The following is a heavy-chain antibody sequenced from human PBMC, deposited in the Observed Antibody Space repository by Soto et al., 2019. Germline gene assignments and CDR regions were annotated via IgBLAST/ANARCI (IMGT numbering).Heavy chain of an antibody. V-gene: IGHV3-30*18. CDR2: ISYDGSNK. CDR1: GFTFSSYG. Sequence: PGGSLRLSCAASGFTFSSYGMHWGRQAPGKGLEWVAVISYDGSNKYYADSVKGRFTISRDNSKNTLYLQMNSLRAEDTAVYYCAKDPGDYAEYFPPWGQGTLVTVSS. CDR3: AKDPGDYAEYFPP. D-gene: IGHD3-10*01. J-gene: IGHJ1*01.